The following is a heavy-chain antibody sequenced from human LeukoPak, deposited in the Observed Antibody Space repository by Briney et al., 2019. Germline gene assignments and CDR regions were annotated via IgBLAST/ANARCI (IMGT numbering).Heavy chain of an antibody. Sequence: SSETLSLTCAVSGDSIRSDYYWAWVRQPPGKGLEWVGSIYHNGMTFYNPSLKSRLIMSVGTSNNHFSLKLTPVTAADTAVYYCTRGGLYYRTGFDYWGRGTPVTVSS. D-gene: IGHD3-10*01. CDR2: IYHNGMT. CDR3: TRGGLYYRTGFDY. J-gene: IGHJ4*02. V-gene: IGHV4-38-2*01. CDR1: GDSIRSDYY.